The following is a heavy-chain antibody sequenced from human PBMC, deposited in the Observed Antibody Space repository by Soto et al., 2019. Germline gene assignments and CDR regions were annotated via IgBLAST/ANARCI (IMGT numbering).Heavy chain of an antibody. D-gene: IGHD5-12*01. CDR3: ARIIGSDPVATIDNWFDS. J-gene: IGHJ5*01. Sequence: QVTLRESGPVLVTPTKTLTLTCTVSGFSLYNARMGVTWIRQTPGKALEWLAHIFSIDEKSYSASLESRLTISKDPSKGHVVLTMTNMAPVDTAIYFCARIIGSDPVATIDNWFDSWGRGILVTVSS. V-gene: IGHV2-26*01. CDR1: GFSLYNARMG. CDR2: IFSIDEK.